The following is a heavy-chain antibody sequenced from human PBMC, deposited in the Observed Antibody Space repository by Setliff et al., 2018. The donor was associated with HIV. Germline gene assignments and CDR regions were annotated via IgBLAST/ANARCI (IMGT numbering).Heavy chain of an antibody. CDR1: GGSFSASY. V-gene: IGHV4-34*01. CDR2: INHSGIT. J-gene: IGHJ3*01. CDR3: ARDVTFITHDALDL. D-gene: IGHD3-22*01. Sequence: SETLSLTCAVYGGSFSASYWSWIRQAPGKGLEWIGEINHSGITHFNPSLDTRVTMFADTSKNQFSLRLSPVTAADTAIYYCARDVTFITHDALDLWGQGIMVTVSS.